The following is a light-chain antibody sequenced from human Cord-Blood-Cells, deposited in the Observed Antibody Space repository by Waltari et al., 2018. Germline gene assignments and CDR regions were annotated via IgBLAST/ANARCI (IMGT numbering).Light chain of an antibody. V-gene: IGKV3-15*01. CDR1: QSVSSN. CDR3: QQYNNWPPWT. CDR2: GAS. Sequence: EIVLTHSPPTLSVSPGERATLSCRASQSVSSNLALYKQKPGQAPRLLIYGASTRATGIPARFSGSGSATEFTPTISSLQSEDFAVYYCQQYNNWPPWTFGQGTKVEIK. J-gene: IGKJ1*01.